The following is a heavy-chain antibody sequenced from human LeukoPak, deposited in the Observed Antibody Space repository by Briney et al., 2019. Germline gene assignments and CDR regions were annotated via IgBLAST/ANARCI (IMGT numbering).Heavy chain of an antibody. Sequence: PSETLSLTCTVSGGSISSYYWTWIRQPPGKGQEWIGYIYDSGNTNYSPSLKSRVSISVVTSKNQISLKLTSVTAADTAVYYCARHRYSTSWGGGFDYWGQGTLVTVSS. V-gene: IGHV4-59*08. CDR2: IYDSGNT. CDR3: ARHRYSTSWGGGFDY. CDR1: GGSISSYY. J-gene: IGHJ4*02. D-gene: IGHD2-2*01.